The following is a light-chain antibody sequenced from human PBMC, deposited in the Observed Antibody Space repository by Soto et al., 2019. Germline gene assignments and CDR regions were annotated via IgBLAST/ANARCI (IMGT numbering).Light chain of an antibody. CDR1: QDISNY. J-gene: IGKJ2*01. CDR2: DAS. Sequence: DIQMTQSPSSLSASVGDRVTMTCQASQDISNYLNWFQQKPGKAPKLLIQDASNLETGVPSRFSGSGSGTNFIFTIISLQAEAIATYYCQQYDNLPYTFGLGTKLEIK. V-gene: IGKV1-33*01. CDR3: QQYDNLPYT.